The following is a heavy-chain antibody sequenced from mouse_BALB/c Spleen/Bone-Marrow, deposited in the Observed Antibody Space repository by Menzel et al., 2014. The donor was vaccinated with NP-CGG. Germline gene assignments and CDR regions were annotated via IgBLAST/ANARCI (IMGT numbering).Heavy chain of an antibody. V-gene: IGHV1-69*02. CDR3: ARGRNGFDGFLYFYV. CDR1: GYTLTSYW. Sequence: VQLQQSGAELVKPGASGKLSCKASGYTLTSYWMHWVKTRPGQGLEWIGEIDPSDSYTNYNQKFKGKATVTVDKSSSTAYMQLSSLTSEDSAVDYCARGRNGFDGFLYFYVWGAGTTGTISS. D-gene: IGHD2-2*01. J-gene: IGHJ1*01. CDR2: IDPSDSYT.